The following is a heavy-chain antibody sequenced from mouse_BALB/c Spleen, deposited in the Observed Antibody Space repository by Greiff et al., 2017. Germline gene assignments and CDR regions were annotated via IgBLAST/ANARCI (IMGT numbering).Heavy chain of an antibody. CDR2: IWGGGST. V-gene: IGHV2-6-4*01. D-gene: IGHD2-10*02. J-gene: IGHJ3*01. CDR1: GFSLSRYS. Sequence: VKLVESGPGLVAPSQSLSITCTVSGFSLSRYSVHWVRQPPGKGLEWLGMIWGGGSTDYNSALKSRLSSSKDNSKSQVLLKMNSLQTDDTAMYYCAREKYGNLAWCAYWGQGTLVTVSA. CDR3: AREKYGNLAWCAY.